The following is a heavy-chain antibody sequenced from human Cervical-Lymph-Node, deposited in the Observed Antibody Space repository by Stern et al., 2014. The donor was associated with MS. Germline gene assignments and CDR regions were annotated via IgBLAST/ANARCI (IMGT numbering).Heavy chain of an antibody. CDR3: AREGYSRNFDY. V-gene: IGHV4-59*01. Sequence: QVQLQESGPGLVKPSETLSLTCTVSGGSLSSYYWSWIRQPPGKGLAWVGYIYYSGSTNYNPSLKSRVTISVDTSKNQFSLKLSSVTAADTAVYYCAREGYSRNFDYWGQGTLVTVSS. D-gene: IGHD5-12*01. J-gene: IGHJ4*02. CDR2: IYYSGST. CDR1: GGSLSSYY.